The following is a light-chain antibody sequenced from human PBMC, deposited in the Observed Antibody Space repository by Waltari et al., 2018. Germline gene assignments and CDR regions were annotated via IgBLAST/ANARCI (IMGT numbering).Light chain of an antibody. CDR1: QSVSSY. CDR2: GAS. V-gene: IGKV3-20*01. J-gene: IGKJ2*01. CDR3: QQYSTSPFT. Sequence: EIVLTQSPGTLSLSPGERATLSCRASQSVSSYLAWYQQKPGQAPRLLIYGASSSATAIPDRFSGSGSGTDFTLTISRLEPEDFAVYYCQQYSTSPFTFGQGTKLEIK.